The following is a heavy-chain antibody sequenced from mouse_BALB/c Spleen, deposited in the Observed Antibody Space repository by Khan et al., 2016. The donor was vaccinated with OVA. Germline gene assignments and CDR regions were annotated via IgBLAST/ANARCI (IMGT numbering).Heavy chain of an antibody. CDR1: GFPFSTYT. Sequence: EVELVETGGGLVKPGGSLKLSCAASGFPFSTYTMSWVRQTPEKRLEWVATISSGSTYTYYPARVKGRFTLSRENAQNNLYPQMSSLKSEDTALSYATTDGNYAHWYSAGWGAGTAVTVPS. CDR3: TTDGNYAHWYSAG. V-gene: IGHV5-6-4*01. CDR2: ISSGSTYT. J-gene: IGHJ1*01. D-gene: IGHD2-1*01.